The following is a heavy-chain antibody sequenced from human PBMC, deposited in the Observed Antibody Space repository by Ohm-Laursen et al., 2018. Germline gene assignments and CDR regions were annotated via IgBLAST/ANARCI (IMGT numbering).Heavy chain of an antibody. J-gene: IGHJ4*02. CDR2: ITPMFGTG. CDR3: ARDLGALGGNYYFCY. D-gene: IGHD1-26*01. CDR1: GGTFSTYT. Sequence: SVKVSCKASGGTFSTYTINWVRQAPGQGLEWMGGITPMFGTGNYAQKFQGRVTITADESTSTAYMELSSLRSEDTAVYYCARDLGALGGNYYFCYWGQGTLVTVSS. V-gene: IGHV1-69*13.